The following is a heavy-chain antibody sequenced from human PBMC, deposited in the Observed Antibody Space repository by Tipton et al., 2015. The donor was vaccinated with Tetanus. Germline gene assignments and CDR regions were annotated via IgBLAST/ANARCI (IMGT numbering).Heavy chain of an antibody. Sequence: LVQSGSELKKPGASVKISCKASGYIFTNYGMNWVRQAPGQGLEWVGSINTNFGNPTNAQEFTGRFVLSLDKAVSTAYLQISSLKAEVTAIYYCAKRRYGHFDYWGQGTLVTVSS. CDR2: INTNFGNP. CDR1: GYIFTNYG. J-gene: IGHJ4*02. CDR3: AKRRYGHFDY. D-gene: IGHD4-17*01. V-gene: IGHV7-4-1*02.